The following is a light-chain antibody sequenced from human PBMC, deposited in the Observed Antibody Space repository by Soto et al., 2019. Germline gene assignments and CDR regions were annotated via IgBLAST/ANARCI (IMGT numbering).Light chain of an antibody. CDR1: QSVTNDY. V-gene: IGKV3-20*01. CDR3: QQSAHSPLT. J-gene: IGKJ4*01. Sequence: EIVLTQSPGTLSLSPGDRATLSCRASQSVTNDYLAWFQQKPGQAPKLLIYDISTRATGIPDRFSGSGSGTDFTLTSSGLEPEDFAVYYCQQSAHSPLTFGGGTKVEIK. CDR2: DIS.